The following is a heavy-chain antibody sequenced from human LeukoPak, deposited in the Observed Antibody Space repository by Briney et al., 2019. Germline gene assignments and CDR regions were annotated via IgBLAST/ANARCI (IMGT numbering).Heavy chain of an antibody. J-gene: IGHJ6*03. V-gene: IGHV3-21*01. D-gene: IGHD3-3*01. CDR3: ARPPGEDFWSGPYYYYYYMDV. CDR2: ISSSSSYI. Sequence: PGGSLRLSCAASEFTFSYYGMHWVRKAPGKGLEWVSSISSSSSYIYYADSVKGRFTISRDNAKNSLYLQMNSLRAEDTAVYYCARPPGEDFWSGPYYYYYYMDVWGKGTTVTVSS. CDR1: EFTFSYYG.